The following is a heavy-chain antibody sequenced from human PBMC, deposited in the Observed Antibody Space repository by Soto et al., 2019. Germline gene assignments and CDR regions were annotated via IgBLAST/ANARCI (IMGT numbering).Heavy chain of an antibody. J-gene: IGHJ4*02. D-gene: IGHD3-16*01. Sequence: GGSLRLSCAASGFTFSSYWMSWVRQAPGKGLEWVANIKQDGSEKYYVDSVKGRFTISRDNAKNSLYLQMNSLRAEDTAVYYCARRGSGGAHWGSCFDYWGQGTMVTVSS. V-gene: IGHV3-7*03. CDR1: GFTFSSYW. CDR3: ARRGSGGAHWGSCFDY. CDR2: IKQDGSEK.